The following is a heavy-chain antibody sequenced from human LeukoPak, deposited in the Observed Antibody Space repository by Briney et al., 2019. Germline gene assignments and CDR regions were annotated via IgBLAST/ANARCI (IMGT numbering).Heavy chain of an antibody. CDR2: ISAYNGNT. Sequence: ASVKVSCKASGGTFSSYAISWVRQAPGQGLEWMGWISAYNGNTNYAQKLQGRVTMTTDTSTSTAYMELRSLRSDDTAVYYCARAGVPAANRFLVPWGQGTLVTVSS. J-gene: IGHJ5*02. D-gene: IGHD2-2*01. CDR1: GGTFSSYA. V-gene: IGHV1-18*01. CDR3: ARAGVPAANRFLVP.